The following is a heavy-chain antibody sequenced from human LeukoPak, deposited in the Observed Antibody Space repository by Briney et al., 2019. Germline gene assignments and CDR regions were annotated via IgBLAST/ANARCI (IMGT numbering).Heavy chain of an antibody. CDR3: ARAVVVTATTIYGMDV. Sequence: SETLSLTCTVSGGSISSGDYYWSWIRQPPGKGLEWIGYIYYSGSTYYNPSLKSRVTISVDTSKNQFSLKLSSVTAADTAVYYCARAVVVTATTIYGMDVWGQGTTVIVSS. D-gene: IGHD2-21*02. J-gene: IGHJ6*02. CDR1: GGSISSGDYY. V-gene: IGHV4-30-4*01. CDR2: IYYSGST.